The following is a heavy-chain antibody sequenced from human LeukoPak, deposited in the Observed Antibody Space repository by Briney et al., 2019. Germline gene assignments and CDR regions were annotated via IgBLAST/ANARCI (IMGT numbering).Heavy chain of an antibody. CDR1: GGTFSSYA. D-gene: IGHD6-6*01. CDR2: IIPIFGTA. CDR3: ARYSSSPLYYFDY. J-gene: IGHJ4*02. Sequence: ASVKVSCKASGGTFSSYAISWVRQAPGQGLDWMGGIIPIFGTANYAQKFQGRVTITADESTGTAYMELSSLRSEDTAVYYCARYSSSPLYYFDYWGQGTLVTVSS. V-gene: IGHV1-69*01.